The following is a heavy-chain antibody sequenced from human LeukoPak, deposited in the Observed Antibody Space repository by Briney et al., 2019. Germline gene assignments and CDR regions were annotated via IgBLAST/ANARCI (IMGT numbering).Heavy chain of an antibody. D-gene: IGHD3/OR15-3a*01. V-gene: IGHV3-30*02. CDR2: IRYDGSNK. J-gene: IGHJ4*02. Sequence: PGGSLRLSCAASGFTFSSYGMQWVRQAPGKGLEWVAFIRYDGSNKYYTDSVKGRFTISRDNSKNTLYQQMNSLRAEDTAVYYCANLDWGWVLLGYWGQGTLVTVSS. CDR1: GFTFSSYG. CDR3: ANLDWGWVLLGY.